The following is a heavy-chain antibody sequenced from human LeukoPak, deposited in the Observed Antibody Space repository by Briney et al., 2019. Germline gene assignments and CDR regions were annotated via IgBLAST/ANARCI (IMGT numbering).Heavy chain of an antibody. CDR3: ARRITIFGVVNSSPYYYYYMDV. V-gene: IGHV4-4*09. CDR2: IYTSGST. Sequence: GSLRLSCAASGFTFSSYAMSWVRQAPGKGLEWIGYIYTSGSTNYNPSLKSRVTISVDTSKNQFSLKLSSVTAADTAVYFCARRITIFGVVNSSPYYYYYMDVWGKGTTVTVSS. J-gene: IGHJ6*03. CDR1: GFTFSSYA. D-gene: IGHD3-3*01.